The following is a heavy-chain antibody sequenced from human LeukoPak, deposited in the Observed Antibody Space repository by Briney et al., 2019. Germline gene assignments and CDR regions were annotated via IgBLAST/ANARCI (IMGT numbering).Heavy chain of an antibody. V-gene: IGHV6-1*01. CDR3: ARGRRADFDY. CDR2: TYYRSKWYH. Sequence: SQTLSLTCAISGDSVSSNSAAWNWIRQSPSRGLEWLGRTYYRSKWYHEYAVSVQGRVTINPDTSKNQFSLQVNSVTPEDTAVYYCARGRRADFDYWGQGTLVTVSS. J-gene: IGHJ4*02. CDR1: GDSVSSNSAA.